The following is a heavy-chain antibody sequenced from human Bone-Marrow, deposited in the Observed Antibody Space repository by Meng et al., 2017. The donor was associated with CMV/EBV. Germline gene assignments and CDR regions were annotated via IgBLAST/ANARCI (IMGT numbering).Heavy chain of an antibody. V-gene: IGHV4-4*07. J-gene: IGHJ4*02. D-gene: IGHD2-8*01. CDR1: GGSFSGLY. Sequence: LSLTCPVSGGSFSGLYWSWIRQSAGKGLEWIGRIHTRGSTNYTPSLKSRVTMSVDTSKNQFSLKLSSVTAADTAVYFCARGDVVLDYWGQGTLVTVSS. CDR2: IHTRGST. CDR3: ARGDVVLDY.